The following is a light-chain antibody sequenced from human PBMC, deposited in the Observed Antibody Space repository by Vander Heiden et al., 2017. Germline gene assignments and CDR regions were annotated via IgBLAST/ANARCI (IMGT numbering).Light chain of an antibody. Sequence: DIQMTQSPSSLSASVGDRVTITCRSSETISRYLNWCQQKPGKAPKLLIHAASSLQSGVPSRFSGSGSGTDFTLTISSLQPEDFATYHCQQAYSTPLSFGGGTKVEIK. V-gene: IGKV1-39*01. J-gene: IGKJ4*01. CDR2: AAS. CDR1: ETISRY. CDR3: QQAYSTPLS.